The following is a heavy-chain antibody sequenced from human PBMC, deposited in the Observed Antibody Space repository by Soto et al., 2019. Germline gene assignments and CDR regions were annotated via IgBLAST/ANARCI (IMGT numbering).Heavy chain of an antibody. CDR2: IRYAGSER. CDR3: ARGGPNGSYFDY. D-gene: IGHD1-1*01. CDR1: GFTLSTYG. Sequence: QVQLVESGGGGVQPGGSLRLSCAASGFTLSTYGIHWVRLTPGMGLEWVAGIRYAGSERYYIDSVKGRFTISRDNFRRKVFLQINSLRAEDTAVYYCARGGPNGSYFDYWGQGTLGSVSS. V-gene: IGHV3-33*01. J-gene: IGHJ4*02.